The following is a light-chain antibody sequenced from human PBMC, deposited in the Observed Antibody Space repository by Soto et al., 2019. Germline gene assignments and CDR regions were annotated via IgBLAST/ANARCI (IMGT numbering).Light chain of an antibody. V-gene: IGKV3-20*01. J-gene: IGKJ4*01. CDR2: GAS. Sequence: EIVLTQSPGTLSLSPGERATLSCRASESVSDNYLAWYQQRSGQAPRLVIYGASSRASAVPDRFSGSGSGADFTLSISRLEPEDFAVYDCQQYGSSPLTFGGGTKVEIK. CDR3: QQYGSSPLT. CDR1: ESVSDNY.